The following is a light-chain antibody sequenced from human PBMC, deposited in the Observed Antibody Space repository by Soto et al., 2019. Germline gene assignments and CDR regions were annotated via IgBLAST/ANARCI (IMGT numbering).Light chain of an antibody. Sequence: QSALTQPASVSGSPGQSITISCTGTSNDIGGHNHVSWYQQHPGNSPKLIIYEVTERPSGVSNRFSASQSGTTASLTISGLQAEDEADYYCCSYAGIITWVCGGGTKLTVL. V-gene: IGLV2-23*02. CDR3: CSYAGIITWV. CDR2: EVT. J-gene: IGLJ3*02. CDR1: SNDIGGHNH.